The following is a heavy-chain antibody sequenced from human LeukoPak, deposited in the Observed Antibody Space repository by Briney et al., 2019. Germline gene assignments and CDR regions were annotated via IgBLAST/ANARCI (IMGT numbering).Heavy chain of an antibody. Sequence: GGSLRLSCVASGFTVSSNYMNWVRQAPGKGLEWVSVIYSGGSTYYADSVKGRFTISRDNSKNTLYLQMHSLRAEDTALYYCARDRGDGVPLGMDVWGQGTTVTVSS. J-gene: IGHJ6*02. CDR3: ARDRGDGVPLGMDV. V-gene: IGHV3-53*01. CDR1: GFTVSSNY. CDR2: IYSGGST. D-gene: IGHD1-1*01.